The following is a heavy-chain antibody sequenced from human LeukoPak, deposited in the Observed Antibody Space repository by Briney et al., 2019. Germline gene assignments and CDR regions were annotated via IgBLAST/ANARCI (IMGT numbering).Heavy chain of an antibody. CDR3: AKAPTATVTTCFDY. CDR2: IKKDGSEK. V-gene: IGHV3-7*03. D-gene: IGHD4-17*01. CDR1: GFTFSSHR. Sequence: TGGSLRLSCAASGFTFSSHRMSWVRQAPGKGLEWVANIKKDGSEKYYVDSVKGRFTISRDNAKNSLYLQMNSPRAEDMALYYCAKAPTATVTTCFDYWGQGTLVTVSS. J-gene: IGHJ4*02.